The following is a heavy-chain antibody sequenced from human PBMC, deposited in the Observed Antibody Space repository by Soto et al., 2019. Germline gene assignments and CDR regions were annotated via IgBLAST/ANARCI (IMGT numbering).Heavy chain of an antibody. Sequence: ASVKVSCKASGGTFSNYAISWVRQAPGQGLEWMGGIIPIFGTANYAQKFQGRVTITADESTSTAYMELSSLRSEDTAVYYCARESRYCSSTSCYAGGWFDPWGQGTLVTVSS. J-gene: IGHJ5*02. CDR2: IIPIFGTA. D-gene: IGHD2-2*01. CDR3: ARESRYCSSTSCYAGGWFDP. CDR1: GGTFSNYA. V-gene: IGHV1-69*13.